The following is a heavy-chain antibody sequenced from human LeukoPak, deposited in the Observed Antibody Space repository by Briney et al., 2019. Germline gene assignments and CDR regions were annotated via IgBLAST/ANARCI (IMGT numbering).Heavy chain of an antibody. CDR2: INHSGST. CDR3: ASGRAGARNWNPGY. J-gene: IGHJ4*02. CDR1: GGAFSGYY. V-gene: IGHV4-34*01. D-gene: IGHD1-1*01. Sequence: PLQTLSLTCAVYGGAFSGYYWSWIRQPPGKGLGWIWEINHSGSTNYNPSLKSRVTISVDTSKNQFSLRLSSVTAADTAVYYCASGRAGARNWNPGYWGQGTLVTVSS.